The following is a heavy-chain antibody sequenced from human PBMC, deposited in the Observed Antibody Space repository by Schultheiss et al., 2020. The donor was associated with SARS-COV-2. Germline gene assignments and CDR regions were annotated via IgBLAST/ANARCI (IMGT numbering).Heavy chain of an antibody. D-gene: IGHD5-12*01. CDR1: GGSISSSNW. CDR3: ARGRGQWSGYDGGVDY. J-gene: IGHJ4*02. CDR2: IYYSGST. Sequence: SETLSLTCAVSGGSISSSNWWSWVRQHPGKGLEWIGYIYYSGSTNYNPSLKSRVTISVDTSKNQFSLKLSSVTAADTAVYYCARGRGQWSGYDGGVDYWGQGTLVTVSS. V-gene: IGHV4-4*02.